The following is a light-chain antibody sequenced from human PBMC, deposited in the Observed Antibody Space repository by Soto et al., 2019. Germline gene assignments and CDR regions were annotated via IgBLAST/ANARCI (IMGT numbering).Light chain of an antibody. Sequence: DIQMTQSPSTLSASVGDRVTITCRASQSISSWLAWYQQKPGKAPKLLIYKASILESGVPSRFSGSGSGTEFTLTISSLQSDDFAIYYCQQYNSYPTFGQGTKLEIK. J-gene: IGKJ2*01. CDR1: QSISSW. CDR3: QQYNSYPT. V-gene: IGKV1-5*03. CDR2: KAS.